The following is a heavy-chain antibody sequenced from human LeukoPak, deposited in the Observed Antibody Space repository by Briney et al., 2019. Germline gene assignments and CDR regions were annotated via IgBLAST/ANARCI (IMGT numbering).Heavy chain of an antibody. Sequence: ASVKVSCKASGYTFSSYGISWVQQAPGQGLEWMGWISAYNGNTKYAEKFQGRVTLTTDTSTSTANMELRSLRSDDTAVYYCARDSCTNGVCFLGDYWGQGTLVTVSS. V-gene: IGHV1-18*01. CDR1: GYTFSSYG. J-gene: IGHJ4*02. CDR2: ISAYNGNT. CDR3: ARDSCTNGVCFLGDY. D-gene: IGHD2-8*01.